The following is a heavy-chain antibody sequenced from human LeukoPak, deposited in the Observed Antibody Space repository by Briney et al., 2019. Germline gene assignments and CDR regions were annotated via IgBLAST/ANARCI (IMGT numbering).Heavy chain of an antibody. CDR1: GFTFSTYA. V-gene: IGHV3-23*01. D-gene: IGHD1-26*01. Sequence: GGSLRLSCAASGFTFSTYAMSWVRQAPGKGLEWVSSITDSGFSTYHADSVKGRFTISRDNPKSTLLLQMNSLRADDTAKYYCARVSGVGAFDCWGQGTLVTASS. J-gene: IGHJ4*02. CDR3: ARVSGVGAFDC. CDR2: ITDSGFST.